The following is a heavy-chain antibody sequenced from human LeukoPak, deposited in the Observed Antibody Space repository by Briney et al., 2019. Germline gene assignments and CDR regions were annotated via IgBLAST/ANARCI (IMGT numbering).Heavy chain of an antibody. V-gene: IGHV3-23*01. CDR2: ISTNVHVT. CDR1: GFTFNTYA. CDR3: ARDVPNSSWGLDV. Sequence: GGSLRLSCAASGFTFNTYAMAWVRQAPGKGLEWVSAISTNVHVTFYGDSVRGRFTISRDNSKNTLYLQMSSLRAEDAAVYYCARDVPNSSWGLDVWGQGTTVTVSS. J-gene: IGHJ6*02. D-gene: IGHD6-13*01.